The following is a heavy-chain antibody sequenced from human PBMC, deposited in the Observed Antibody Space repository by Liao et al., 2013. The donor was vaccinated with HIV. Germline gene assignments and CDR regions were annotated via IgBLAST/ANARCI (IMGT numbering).Heavy chain of an antibody. Sequence: QVQLQESGPGLVKPSQTLSLTCTVSGGSISSGDYYWSWIRQPAGKGLEWIGRIYISGSTNYNPSLKSRVTISVDTSKNQFSLRLSSVTAADTAVYYCARAPGVYWYFNLWGRGTLVTVSS. CDR2: IYISGST. J-gene: IGHJ2*01. CDR3: ARAPGVYWYFNL. CDR1: GGSISSGDYY. V-gene: IGHV4-61*02.